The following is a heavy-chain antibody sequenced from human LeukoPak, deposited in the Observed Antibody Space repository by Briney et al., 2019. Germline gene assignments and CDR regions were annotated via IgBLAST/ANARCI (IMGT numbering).Heavy chain of an antibody. CDR3: AKDQRDIVVVVAATTVAGWFDP. D-gene: IGHD2-15*01. J-gene: IGHJ5*02. Sequence: GGSLRLSCAASGFTFSSYAMHWVRQAPGKGLEWVSAISGSGGSTYYADSVKGRFTISRDNSKNTLYLQMNSLRAEDTAVYYCAKDQRDIVVVVAATTVAGWFDPWGQGTLVTVSS. V-gene: IGHV3-23*01. CDR1: GFTFSSYA. CDR2: ISGSGGST.